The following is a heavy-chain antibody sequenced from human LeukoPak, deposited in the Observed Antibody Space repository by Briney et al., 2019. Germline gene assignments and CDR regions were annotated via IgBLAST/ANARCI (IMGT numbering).Heavy chain of an antibody. Sequence: PGGSLRLSCAASGFTFSSYGMHWVRQAPGKGLEWVAVIWYDGSNKYYADSVKGRFTISRDNAKNSLYLQMNSLRAEDTAVYYCARDRLWGYDILTGSGALDYWGQGTLVTVSS. CDR1: GFTFSSYG. V-gene: IGHV3-33*01. CDR2: IWYDGSNK. J-gene: IGHJ4*02. CDR3: ARDRLWGYDILTGSGALDY. D-gene: IGHD3-9*01.